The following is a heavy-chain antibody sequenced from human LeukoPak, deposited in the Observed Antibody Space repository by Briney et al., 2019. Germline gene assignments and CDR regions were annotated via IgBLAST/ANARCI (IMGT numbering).Heavy chain of an antibody. Sequence: PSETLSLTCAVYGGSFSGYYWSWIRQPPGKGLEWIGEINHSGSTNYNPSLKSRVTISVDTSKNQFSLKLSSVTAADTAVYYCAGAMDVWGQGTTVTVSS. CDR1: GGSFSGYY. J-gene: IGHJ6*02. V-gene: IGHV4-34*01. CDR3: AGAMDV. CDR2: INHSGST.